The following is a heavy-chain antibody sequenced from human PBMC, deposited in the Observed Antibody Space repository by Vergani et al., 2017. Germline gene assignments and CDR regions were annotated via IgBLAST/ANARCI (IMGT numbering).Heavy chain of an antibody. V-gene: IGHV3-33*01. CDR2: IWYDGSNK. J-gene: IGHJ5*01. Sequence: QVQLVESEGGVVQPGRSLTLSCVASGFTFSRHGMHWVRQAPGKGLEWVAVIWYDGSNKYYGDSVEGRFTISRDNSKNTLYLQMNSLRVEDTAVYYCAGWRNEKGLDSGGQETLVTVSS. CDR1: GFTFSRHG. CDR3: AGWRNEKGLDS. D-gene: IGHD1-1*01.